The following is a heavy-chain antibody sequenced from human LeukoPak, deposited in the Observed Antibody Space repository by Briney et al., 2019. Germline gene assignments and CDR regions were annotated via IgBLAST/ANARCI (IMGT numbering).Heavy chain of an antibody. V-gene: IGHV4-4*02. J-gene: IGHJ4*02. CDR3: AKEIVGAPTPGAY. Sequence: KPSGTLSLTCAVSGGSITSNWWSWVRQPPGKGLEWIGEVHKSGSTNYYPSLQSRVTISIDKSKNQIALELTSVTAADTAVYYCAKEIVGAPTPGAYWGQGILVTVSS. D-gene: IGHD1-26*01. CDR2: VHKSGST. CDR1: GGSITSNW.